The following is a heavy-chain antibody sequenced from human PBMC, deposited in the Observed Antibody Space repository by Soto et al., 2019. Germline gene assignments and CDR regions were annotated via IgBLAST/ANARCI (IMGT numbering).Heavy chain of an antibody. CDR3: AIAGEYHLTIYSDP. CDR2: VSAYDGST. V-gene: IGHV1-18*04. J-gene: IGHJ5*02. CDR1: GYTFSAYG. Sequence: ASVKVSCKASGYTFSAYGFSWMRQAPGQGLEWMGWVSAYDGSTNYAQKFQGRLTMTTDTSTSTAYMELRSLRSDDTAVYYCAIAGEYHLTIYSDPWGQGTLVTVSS. D-gene: IGHD3-9*01.